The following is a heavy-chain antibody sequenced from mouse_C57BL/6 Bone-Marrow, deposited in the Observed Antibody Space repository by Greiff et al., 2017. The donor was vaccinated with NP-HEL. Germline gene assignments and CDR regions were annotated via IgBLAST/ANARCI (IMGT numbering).Heavy chain of an antibody. CDR1: GYTFTSYW. CDR2: IDPSDSYT. CDR3: ARGV. Sequence: QVQLQQSGAELVKPGASVKLSCKASGYTFTSYWMQWVKQRPGQGLEWIGEIDPSDSYTNYNQKFKGKATLTVDTSSSTAYMQLSSLTSEDSAVYYCARGVWGTGTTVTVSS. J-gene: IGHJ1*03. V-gene: IGHV1-50*01.